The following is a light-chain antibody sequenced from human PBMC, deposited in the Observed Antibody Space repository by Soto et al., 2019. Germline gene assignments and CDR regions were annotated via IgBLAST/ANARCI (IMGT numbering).Light chain of an antibody. V-gene: IGLV2-14*01. J-gene: IGLJ1*01. CDR2: DVS. Sequence: QSVLTQPASVSGSPGQSITISCTGTSSDVGGYNYVSWYQQHPGKAPKLMIYDVSNRPSGVSNRLSGSKSGNTASLTISGLQAEDEADYYCSSYTSSSTPVFGTGTKVTVL. CDR1: SSDVGGYNY. CDR3: SSYTSSSTPV.